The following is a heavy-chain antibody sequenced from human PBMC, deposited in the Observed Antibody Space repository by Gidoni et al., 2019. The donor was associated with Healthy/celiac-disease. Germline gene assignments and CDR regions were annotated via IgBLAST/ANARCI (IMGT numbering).Heavy chain of an antibody. CDR3: AREAETNWGRYFDY. CDR2: IYTSGST. Sequence: QVQLQESGPGLGKPSETLSLTCTVSGGSLSSYYWSWIRQPAGKGLEWIGRIYTSGSTNYNPSLKSRVTMSVDTSKNQFSLKLSSVTAADTAVYYCAREAETNWGRYFDYWGQGTLVTVSS. D-gene: IGHD7-27*01. J-gene: IGHJ4*02. CDR1: GGSLSSYY. V-gene: IGHV4-4*07.